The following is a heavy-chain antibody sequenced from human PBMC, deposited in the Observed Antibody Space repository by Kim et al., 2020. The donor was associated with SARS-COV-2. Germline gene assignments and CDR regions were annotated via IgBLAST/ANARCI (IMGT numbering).Heavy chain of an antibody. V-gene: IGHV3-23*01. CDR3: AKDWGQGPIQLWLGADAFDI. J-gene: IGHJ3*02. D-gene: IGHD5-18*01. Sequence: GGSLRLSCAASGFTFSSYAMSWVRQAPGKGLEWVSAISGSGGSTYYADSVKGRFTISRDNSKNTLYLQMNSLRAEDTAVYYCAKDWGQGPIQLWLGADAFDIWGQGTMVTVSS. CDR2: ISGSGGST. CDR1: GFTFSSYA.